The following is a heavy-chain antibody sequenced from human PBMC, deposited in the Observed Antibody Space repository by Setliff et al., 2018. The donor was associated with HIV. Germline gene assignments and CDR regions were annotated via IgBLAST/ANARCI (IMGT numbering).Heavy chain of an antibody. CDR3: ARARTHYFGNNKSSWPDAFDI. Sequence: SETLSLTCTVSSGSISTYYWTWIRQPPGKGLAYIGYIYYTGSTDYNPSLNGRVTISIDMAKSQFSLKLNSVTAADTAVYYCARARTHYFGNNKSSWPDAFDIWGLGTMVTVSS. CDR2: IYYTGST. J-gene: IGHJ3*02. V-gene: IGHV4-59*01. CDR1: SGSISTYY. D-gene: IGHD3-10*01.